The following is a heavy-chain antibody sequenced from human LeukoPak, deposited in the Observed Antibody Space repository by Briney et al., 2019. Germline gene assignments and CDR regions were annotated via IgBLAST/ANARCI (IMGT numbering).Heavy chain of an antibody. D-gene: IGHD1-1*01. CDR1: GGSISGFY. Sequence: PSETLSLNCTVSGGSISGFYWSWVRQPAGKGLEWIGRIYTSGSTNYNPSLKSRVTMSLDTSKSQFSLKLSSVTAADTAMYYCTRTTASLAAFDIWGQGTMVTVSS. CDR2: IYTSGST. CDR3: TRTTASLAAFDI. V-gene: IGHV4-4*07. J-gene: IGHJ3*02.